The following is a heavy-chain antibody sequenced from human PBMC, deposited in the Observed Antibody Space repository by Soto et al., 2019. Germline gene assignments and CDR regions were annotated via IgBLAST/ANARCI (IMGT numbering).Heavy chain of an antibody. Sequence: QTVSLSYAVCGDRVSRNSSAWNWVRQSPSRGLEWLGRTYYRSRWYNDYAVSVKSRITVNPDTSKNQLSLQLKSVTPEDTAVYYCTRTEGYLSYWGQGTRVTVSS. D-gene: IGHD1-26*01. CDR1: GDRVSRNSSA. CDR2: TYYRSRWYN. V-gene: IGHV6-1*01. J-gene: IGHJ4*02. CDR3: TRTEGYLSY.